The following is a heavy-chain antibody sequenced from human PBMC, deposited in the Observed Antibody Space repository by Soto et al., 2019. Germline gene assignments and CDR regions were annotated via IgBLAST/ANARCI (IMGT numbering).Heavy chain of an antibody. CDR1: GFPFSNAW. CDR2: IKSKTDGGTT. CDR3: TSTRYYDFWSGYYRPWAFDI. J-gene: IGHJ3*02. Sequence: GGSLRLSCAASGFPFSNAWMSWVRQAPGKGLEWVGRIKSKTDGGTTDYAAPVKGRFTISRDDSKNTLYLQMNSLKTEDTAVYYCTSTRYYDFWSGYYRPWAFDIWGQGTMVTVSS. D-gene: IGHD3-3*01. V-gene: IGHV3-15*01.